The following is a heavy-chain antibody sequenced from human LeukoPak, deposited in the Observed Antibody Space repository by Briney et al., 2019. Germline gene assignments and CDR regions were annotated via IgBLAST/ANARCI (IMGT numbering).Heavy chain of an antibody. J-gene: IGHJ4*02. CDR3: VRRLGYSSGWSDFDY. CDR2: IYPGDSDT. V-gene: IGHV5-51*01. Sequence: GESLKISCKGSGYSFTSYWIGWVRQMPGKGLEWMGIIYPGDSDTRYSPSFQGQVTISADKSISTAYLQWSSLKASDTAMYYCVRRLGYSSGWSDFDYWGQGTLVTVSS. D-gene: IGHD6-19*01. CDR1: GYSFTSYW.